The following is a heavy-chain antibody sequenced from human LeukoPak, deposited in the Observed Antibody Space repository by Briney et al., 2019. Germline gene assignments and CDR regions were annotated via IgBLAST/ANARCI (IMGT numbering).Heavy chain of an antibody. J-gene: IGHJ3*02. CDR1: GGYISSYY. CDR3: ARADKYYDLLTGFYGPLGAFDI. Sequence: SDTLSLTCPVTGGYISSYYWSWIRHPPVTGLEWIRYIYYSGSTNYNPSLKSRVTISVDTSKNQFSLKLSSVTATDTAVYYCARADKYYDLLTGFYGPLGAFDIWGQGTMVTVSS. V-gene: IGHV4-59*07. D-gene: IGHD3-9*01. CDR2: IYYSGST.